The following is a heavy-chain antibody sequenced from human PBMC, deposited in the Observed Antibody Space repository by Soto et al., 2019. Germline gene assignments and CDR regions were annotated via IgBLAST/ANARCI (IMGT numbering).Heavy chain of an antibody. CDR2: ISGSGGST. Sequence: HPGVSLRLSCAASGFTFSSYAMSWVRQAPGKGLEWVPAISGSGGSTYYADSVKGRFTISRDNSKNTLYLQMNSLRAEDTAVCYCAKEVGYSSSSNLDYWGQGTLVTVSS. V-gene: IGHV3-23*01. J-gene: IGHJ4*02. CDR3: AKEVGYSSSSNLDY. D-gene: IGHD6-6*01. CDR1: GFTFSSYA.